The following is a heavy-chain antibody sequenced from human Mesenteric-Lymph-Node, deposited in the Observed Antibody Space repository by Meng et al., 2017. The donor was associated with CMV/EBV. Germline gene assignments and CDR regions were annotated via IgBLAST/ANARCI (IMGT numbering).Heavy chain of an antibody. CDR3: ARAGASCATSLFDY. Sequence: SETLSLTCTVSGDSISSYYWSWIRQPAGKGLEWIGYIYYSGSTYYNPSPKSRVTISVDTSKNQFSLKLSSVTAADTAVYYCARAGASCATSLFDYWGQGTLVTVSS. CDR1: GDSISSYY. V-gene: IGHV4-59*06. D-gene: IGHD6-19*01. J-gene: IGHJ4*02. CDR2: IYYSGST.